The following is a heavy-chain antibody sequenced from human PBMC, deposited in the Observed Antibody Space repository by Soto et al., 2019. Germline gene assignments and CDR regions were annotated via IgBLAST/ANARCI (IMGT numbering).Heavy chain of an antibody. D-gene: IGHD3-3*01. V-gene: IGHV4-4*07. Sequence: QVQLQESGPGLVKPSETLSLTCTVSGGSISSYYWSWIRQPAGKGLEWIGRIYTSGSTNYNPSLKSRVTMSVDTSKTQFSLKLSSVTVADTAVYYCARGPSYYDFWSGSRDPRYGMDVWGQGTTVTVSS. CDR1: GGSISSYY. CDR2: IYTSGST. CDR3: ARGPSYYDFWSGSRDPRYGMDV. J-gene: IGHJ6*02.